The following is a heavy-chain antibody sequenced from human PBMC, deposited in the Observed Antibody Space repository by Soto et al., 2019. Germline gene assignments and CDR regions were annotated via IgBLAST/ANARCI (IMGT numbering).Heavy chain of an antibody. CDR3: AKGREVVDGVFGNWFDP. J-gene: IGHJ5*02. CDR2: IIPIFGTA. D-gene: IGHD3-22*01. V-gene: IGHV1-69*12. CDR1: GGTFSSYA. Sequence: QVQLVQSGAEVKKPGSSVKVSCKASGGTFSSYAISWVRQAPGQGLEWMGGIIPIFGTANYAQKFQGRVTITADESTSTAYMELSSLRSEDSAMYYCAKGREVVDGVFGNWFDPWGQGTLVTVSS.